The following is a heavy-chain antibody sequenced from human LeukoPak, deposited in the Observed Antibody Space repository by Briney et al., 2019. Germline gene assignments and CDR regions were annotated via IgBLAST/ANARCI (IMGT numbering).Heavy chain of an antibody. D-gene: IGHD3-16*01. J-gene: IGHJ3*02. CDR1: GFIVSSNY. CDR2: IYSGGST. Sequence: GGSLRLSCAASGFIVSSNYMNWVRQAPGKGLEWASVIYSGGSTYYADSVKGRFTISRDNSKNTLFLQMNSLRAEDTAVYYCAWGQTRPLDAFDIWGQGTMVTVSS. V-gene: IGHV3-53*01. CDR3: AWGQTRPLDAFDI.